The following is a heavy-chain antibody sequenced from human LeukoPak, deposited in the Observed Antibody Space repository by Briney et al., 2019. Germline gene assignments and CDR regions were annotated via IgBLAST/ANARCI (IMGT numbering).Heavy chain of an antibody. CDR2: ISAYNGNT. CDR1: GYTFTSYG. Sequence: ASVKVSCKASGYTFTSYGIRWVRQAPGQGLEWMGWISAYNGNTNYAQKLQGRVTMTTDTSTSTAYMELRSLRSDDTAVYYCARNPYSSSWYVSPDYWGQGTLVTVSS. D-gene: IGHD6-13*01. CDR3: ARNPYSSSWYVSPDY. V-gene: IGHV1-18*04. J-gene: IGHJ4*02.